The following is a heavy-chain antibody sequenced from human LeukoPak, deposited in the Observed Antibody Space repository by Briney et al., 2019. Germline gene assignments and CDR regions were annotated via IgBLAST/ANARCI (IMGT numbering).Heavy chain of an antibody. CDR1: GFTFSSYA. J-gene: IGHJ4*02. D-gene: IGHD2-2*02. V-gene: IGHV3-30-3*01. Sequence: PGGSLRLSCAASGFTFSSYAMHWVRQAPGKGLEWVAVISYDGSNKYYADSVKGRFTISRDNSKNTLYLQMNSLRSEDTAVYYCATFEYQLLYRFDYWGQGTLVTVSS. CDR3: ATFEYQLLYRFDY. CDR2: ISYDGSNK.